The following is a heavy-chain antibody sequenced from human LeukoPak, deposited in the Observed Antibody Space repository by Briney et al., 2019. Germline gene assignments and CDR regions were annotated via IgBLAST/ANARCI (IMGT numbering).Heavy chain of an antibody. J-gene: IGHJ4*02. CDR1: GYTFTGYY. Sequence: ASVKVSCKASGYTFTGYYMHWVRQASGQGLEWMGWINPNSGGTNYAQKFQGRVTMTRDTSISTAYVELSRLRSDDTAVYYCARRYYGDYQTPYFDYWGQGTLVTVSS. CDR3: ARRYYGDYQTPYFDY. CDR2: INPNSGGT. V-gene: IGHV1-2*02. D-gene: IGHD4-17*01.